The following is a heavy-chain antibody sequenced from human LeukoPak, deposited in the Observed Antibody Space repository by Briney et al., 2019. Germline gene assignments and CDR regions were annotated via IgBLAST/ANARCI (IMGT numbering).Heavy chain of an antibody. V-gene: IGHV4-38-2*02. CDR3: ARDRGLGGGGDY. Sequence: SETLSLTCTVSGYSISSGYYWGWIRQPPGKGLEWIGSIYHSGSTYYNPSLKSRVTISVDTSKNQFSLKLSSVTAADTAVYYCARDRGLGGGGDYWGQGTLVTVSS. CDR1: GYSISSGYY. J-gene: IGHJ4*02. D-gene: IGHD3-16*01. CDR2: IYHSGST.